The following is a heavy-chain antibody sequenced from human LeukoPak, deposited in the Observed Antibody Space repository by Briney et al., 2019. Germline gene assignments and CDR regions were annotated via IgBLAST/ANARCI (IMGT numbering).Heavy chain of an antibody. J-gene: IGHJ4*02. CDR2: ISWNSGSI. CDR3: AKGDGQLWSYFDY. D-gene: IGHD5-18*01. V-gene: IGHV3-9*01. CDR1: GFTFDDFA. Sequence: PGRSLRLSCAASGFTFDDFAMHWVRQAPGKGLEWDSGISWNSGSIGYADSVKGRFTISRDNAKNFLYLQMNSLRAEDTALYYCAKGDGQLWSYFDYWGQGTLVTVSS.